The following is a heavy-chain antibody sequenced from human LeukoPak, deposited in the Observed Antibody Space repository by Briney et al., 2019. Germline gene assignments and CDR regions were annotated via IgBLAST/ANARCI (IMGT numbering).Heavy chain of an antibody. CDR2: IIPIFGTA. CDR3: ARDQYSSGWYDY. D-gene: IGHD6-19*01. Sequence: ASVKVSCKASGGTFSSYAISWVRQAPGQGLEWMGGIIPIFGTANYAQKFQGRVTITADESTSTAYMELSSLRSEDTAVYYCARDQYSSGWYDYWGQGTLVTASS. V-gene: IGHV1-69*01. CDR1: GGTFSSYA. J-gene: IGHJ4*02.